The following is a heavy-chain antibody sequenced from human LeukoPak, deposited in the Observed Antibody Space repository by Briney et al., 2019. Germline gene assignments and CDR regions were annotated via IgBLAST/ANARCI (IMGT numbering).Heavy chain of an antibody. V-gene: IGHV1-8*03. J-gene: IGHJ6*03. CDR1: GYTFTSYD. D-gene: IGHD2-8*01. Sequence: ASVKVSCKASGYTFTSYDINWVRQATGHGLEWMGWMNPNSGNTGYAQKFQGRVTITRNTSISTAYMELSSLRSDDTAVYHCARDSCTNGVCYSDYYMDVWGKGTTVTVSS. CDR2: MNPNSGNT. CDR3: ARDSCTNGVCYSDYYMDV.